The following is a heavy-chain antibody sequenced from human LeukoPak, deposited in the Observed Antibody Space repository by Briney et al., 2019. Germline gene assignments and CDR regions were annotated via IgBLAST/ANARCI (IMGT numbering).Heavy chain of an antibody. V-gene: IGHV1-69*05. Sequence: ASVKVSCKASGYAFTDYYMHWVRQAPGQGLEWMGGIIPIFGTANYAQKFQGRVTITTDESTSTAYMELSSLRSEDTAVYYCARGGVVGATSYYFDYWGQGTLVTVSS. CDR3: ARGGVVGATSYYFDY. D-gene: IGHD1-26*01. CDR1: GYAFTDYY. CDR2: IIPIFGTA. J-gene: IGHJ4*02.